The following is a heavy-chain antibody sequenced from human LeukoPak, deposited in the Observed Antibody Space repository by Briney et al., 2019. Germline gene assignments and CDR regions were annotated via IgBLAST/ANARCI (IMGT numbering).Heavy chain of an antibody. CDR1: GGSISGYY. Sequence: SETLSLTCTVSGGSISGYYWNWIRQPAGKGLEWIGRVYTSGTTNYSPSLKSRITMSVDTSKNQSSLRLISVTAADTAVYYCARSTGWSSDLFDYWGQGTLVTVSS. J-gene: IGHJ4*02. D-gene: IGHD6-19*01. CDR2: VYTSGTT. CDR3: ARSTGWSSDLFDY. V-gene: IGHV4-4*07.